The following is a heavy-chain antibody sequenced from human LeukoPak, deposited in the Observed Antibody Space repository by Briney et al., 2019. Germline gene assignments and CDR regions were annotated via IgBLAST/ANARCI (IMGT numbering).Heavy chain of an antibody. Sequence: SQTLSLTCAISGDSVSSNSATWNWIRQSPSRGLEWLGRTYYRSKWYDDCAESVKSLITFNPDTSKNQFSLQLNSVTPEDTAVYYCARGGRAGSGYYFSFFDNWGQGTLVTVSS. CDR2: TYYRSKWYD. CDR3: ARGGRAGSGYYFSFFDN. D-gene: IGHD5-12*01. J-gene: IGHJ4*02. CDR1: GDSVSSNSAT. V-gene: IGHV6-1*01.